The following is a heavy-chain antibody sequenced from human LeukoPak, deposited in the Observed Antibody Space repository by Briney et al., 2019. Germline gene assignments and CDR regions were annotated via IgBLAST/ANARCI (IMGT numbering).Heavy chain of an antibody. V-gene: IGHV3-33*08. CDR3: ARVRGSGSYYLIDY. J-gene: IGHJ4*02. D-gene: IGHD3-10*01. Sequence: GRSLRLSCAASGFTFSSYGMHWVRQAPGKGLEWVAVIWYDGSNKYYADSVKGRFTISRDNSKNTLYLQMNSLRAEDTAVYYCARVRGSGSYYLIDYWGQGTLVTVSS. CDR1: GFTFSSYG. CDR2: IWYDGSNK.